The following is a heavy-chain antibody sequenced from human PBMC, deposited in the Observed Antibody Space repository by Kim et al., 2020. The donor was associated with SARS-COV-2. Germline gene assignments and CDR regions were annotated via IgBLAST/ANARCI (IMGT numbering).Heavy chain of an antibody. V-gene: IGHV1-3*04. Sequence: ASVKVSCKASGYTFSTLAIHWVRQAPGQGLEWMGWITTGNGNTKYSQKVQDRITISRDTSASTAYLVLSSLRSEDTAMYFCARDAGSTLYPAFDYGGLGT. CDR2: ITTGNGNT. CDR1: GYTFSTLA. J-gene: IGHJ4*02. CDR3: ARDAGSTLYPAFDY. D-gene: IGHD2-8*01.